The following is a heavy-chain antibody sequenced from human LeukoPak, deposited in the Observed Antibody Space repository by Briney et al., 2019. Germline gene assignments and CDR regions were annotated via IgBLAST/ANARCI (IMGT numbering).Heavy chain of an antibody. CDR3: ARGARVLWFGPWFDP. CDR1: GGSISSSNW. V-gene: IGHV4-4*02. D-gene: IGHD3-10*01. CDR2: IYHSGST. Sequence: SGTLSLTCAVSGGSISSSNWWSWVRQPPGKGLELIGEIYHSGSTNYNPSLKSRVTISVDKSKNQFSLKLSSVTAADTAVYYCARGARVLWFGPWFDPWGQGTLVTVSS. J-gene: IGHJ5*02.